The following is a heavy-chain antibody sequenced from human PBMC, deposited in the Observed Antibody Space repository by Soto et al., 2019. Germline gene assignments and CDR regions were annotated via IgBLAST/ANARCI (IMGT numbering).Heavy chain of an antibody. Sequence: ASVKVSCKASGGTFSSYAISWVRQAPGKGLEWMGGFDAEDGDTIYAQKFQGRVTMTKDTSTSTAYMELRSLRSDDTAVYYCARDKSLRYYDFCGIWGQGTMVTVSS. J-gene: IGHJ3*02. D-gene: IGHD3-3*01. V-gene: IGHV1-18*01. CDR2: FDAEDGDT. CDR1: GGTFSSYA. CDR3: ARDKSLRYYDFCGI.